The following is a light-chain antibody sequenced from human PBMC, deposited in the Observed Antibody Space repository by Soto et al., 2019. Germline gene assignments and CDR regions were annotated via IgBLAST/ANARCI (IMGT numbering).Light chain of an antibody. CDR3: SSYAGSNIYV. CDR2: EVS. J-gene: IGLJ1*01. V-gene: IGLV2-8*01. CDR1: SSDGGDYNY. Sequence: QSVLTQPPSASGSPGQSVTISCTGTSSDGGDYNYVSWYQQHPGEAPKLTIYEVSKRPSGVPDRFSGSKSGNTASLTVSGLQAEDEADYYCSSYAGSNIYVFGTGTKVTVL.